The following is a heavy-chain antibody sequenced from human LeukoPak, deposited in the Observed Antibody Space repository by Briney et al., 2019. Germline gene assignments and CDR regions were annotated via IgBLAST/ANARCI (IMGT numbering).Heavy chain of an antibody. CDR3: ARLYCSGGSCFDP. V-gene: IGHV5-51*01. CDR2: IYPGDSDT. CDR1: GYSFTSYW. Sequence: GESLKISCKGSGYSFTSYWIAWVRQMPGKGLEWMGIIYPGDSDTRYSPSFQGQVTISADKSISTAYLQWSSLKASGTAMYYCARLYCSGGSCFDPWGQGTLVTVSS. J-gene: IGHJ5*02. D-gene: IGHD2-15*01.